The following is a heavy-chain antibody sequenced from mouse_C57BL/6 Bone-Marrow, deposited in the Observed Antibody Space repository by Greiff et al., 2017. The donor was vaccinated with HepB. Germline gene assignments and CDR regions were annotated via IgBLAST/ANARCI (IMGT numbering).Heavy chain of an antibody. CDR1: GYTFTSYW. J-gene: IGHJ1*03. CDR2: IDPSDSYT. D-gene: IGHD1-1*01. V-gene: IGHV1-50*01. CDR3: ARTYYDGSSYVDWYFDV. Sequence: QVQLQQPGAELVKPGASVKLSCKASGYTFTSYWMQWVKQRPGQGLEWIGEIDPSDSYTNYNQKFKGKATLTVDTSSSTAYMQLSSLTSEDSAVYYCARTYYDGSSYVDWYFDVWGTGTTVTVSS.